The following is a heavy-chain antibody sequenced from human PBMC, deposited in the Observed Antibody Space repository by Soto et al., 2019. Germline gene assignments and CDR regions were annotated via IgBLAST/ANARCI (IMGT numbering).Heavy chain of an antibody. V-gene: IGHV1-58*01. CDR1: GFTFPSSA. J-gene: IGHJ4*02. Sequence: QLQLVQSGPEVKKPGTSVKVSCKASGFTFPSSAVQWVRQARGQRLEWIARIVVGSGNTNYAQKCQVRLSIIRGLSTNTAFMEVCSLRSDDTAVYYCAAVPYYYGTSGTDFDYWGQGNLVTVSS. CDR2: IVVGSGNT. CDR3: AAVPYYYGTSGTDFDY. D-gene: IGHD3-22*01.